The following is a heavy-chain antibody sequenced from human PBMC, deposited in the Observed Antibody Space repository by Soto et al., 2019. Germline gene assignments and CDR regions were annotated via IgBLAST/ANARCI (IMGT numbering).Heavy chain of an antibody. D-gene: IGHD6-13*01. CDR3: ARRGPGTYFDY. V-gene: IGHV3-23*01. Sequence: EVQLLDSGGGLVQPGGSLRLSCAASGFTFSSYAMNWVRQAPGKGLEWVSVISGSGDSTYSADSVKGRSTISRDNSKYTLYLQMNSLRTEDTAVYYCARRGPGTYFDYWGQGTLVTVSS. J-gene: IGHJ4*02. CDR2: ISGSGDST. CDR1: GFTFSSYA.